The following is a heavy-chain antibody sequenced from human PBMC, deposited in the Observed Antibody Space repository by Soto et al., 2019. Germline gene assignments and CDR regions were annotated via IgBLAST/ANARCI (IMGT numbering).Heavy chain of an antibody. V-gene: IGHV3-23*01. CDR3: AKAGGSSGWS. Sequence: EVQLLESGGGLVQPGGSLRLSCAASGFTFSSYAMSWVRQAPGKGLEWVSAISGSGGSTYYADSVKGRFTISRDNSKNARYLKMTSLRAEDTAVYYCAKAGGSSGWSWGQGTRATASS. CDR2: ISGSGGST. J-gene: IGHJ5*02. CDR1: GFTFSSYA. D-gene: IGHD6-19*01.